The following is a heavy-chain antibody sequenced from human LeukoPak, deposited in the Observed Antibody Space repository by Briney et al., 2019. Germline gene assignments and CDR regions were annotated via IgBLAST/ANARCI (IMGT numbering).Heavy chain of an antibody. J-gene: IGHJ4*02. D-gene: IGHD1-26*01. CDR1: GGSISSYY. CDR2: IYYSGST. V-gene: IGHV4-59*01. Sequence: PSETLSLTCTVSGGSISSYYWSWIRQPPGKGLEWIGYIYYSGSTNYNPSLKSRVTISVDTSKNQFSLKLSSVTAADTAVYYCARGGGELLGDYFDYWGQGTLVTVSS. CDR3: ARGGGELLGDYFDY.